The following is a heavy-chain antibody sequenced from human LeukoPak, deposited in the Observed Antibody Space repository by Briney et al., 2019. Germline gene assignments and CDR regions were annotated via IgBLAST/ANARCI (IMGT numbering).Heavy chain of an antibody. CDR1: GGSISSYY. CDR3: ARQGYSGYDYFAY. CDR2: VSYSGNT. D-gene: IGHD5-12*01. Sequence: SETLSLTCTVSGGSISSYYWSWIRQPPGKGLEWIGYVSYSGNTNSNPSLKSRVTISVDTSKNQFSLKLSSVTAADTAVYYCARQGYSGYDYFAYCGQGTLVTISS. V-gene: IGHV4-59*08. J-gene: IGHJ4*02.